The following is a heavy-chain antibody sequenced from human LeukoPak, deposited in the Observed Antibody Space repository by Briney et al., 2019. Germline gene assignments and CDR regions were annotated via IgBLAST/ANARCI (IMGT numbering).Heavy chain of an antibody. D-gene: IGHD6-13*01. V-gene: IGHV3-74*01. CDR1: GFTFSSYW. CDR3: TRGGAAGTFDY. Sequence: GGSLRLSCAASGFTFSSYWMHWVRQAPGKGLVWVSHINSGGSTTNYADSVKRRFTISRDNAKNTLYLQMNSLRAEDTAVYYCTRGGAAGTFDYWGQGTLVTVSS. CDR2: INSGGSTT. J-gene: IGHJ4*02.